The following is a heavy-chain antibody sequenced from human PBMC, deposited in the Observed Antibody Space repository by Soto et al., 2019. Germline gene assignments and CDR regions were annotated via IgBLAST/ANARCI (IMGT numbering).Heavy chain of an antibody. D-gene: IGHD6-19*01. CDR2: ISGSGGST. Sequence: GGSLRLSCAASGFTFSSYAMSWVRQAPGKGLEWVSAISGSGGSTYYADSVKGRFTISRDNSKNTLYLQMNSLRAEDTAVYYCAKGVYSSGWYNWFDPWGQGTLVTVSS. V-gene: IGHV3-23*01. J-gene: IGHJ5*02. CDR3: AKGVYSSGWYNWFDP. CDR1: GFTFSSYA.